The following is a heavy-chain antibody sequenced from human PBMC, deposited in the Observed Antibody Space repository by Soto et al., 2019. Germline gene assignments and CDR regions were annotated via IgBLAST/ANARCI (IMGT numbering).Heavy chain of an antibody. Sequence: EEQLVESGGGLVQPGGSLRLSCAASGFTFSNYWMSWVRQAPGKGLEWVADIKHDGSEKYYVDSVKARFTISRDNAKNSVYLQMNSLRAEDTAVYYCGRDYDNGAYASYADDWGQGTLVTVSS. CDR3: GRDYDNGAYASYADD. J-gene: IGHJ4*02. D-gene: IGHD3-16*01. CDR1: GFTFSNYW. CDR2: IKHDGSEK. V-gene: IGHV3-7*03.